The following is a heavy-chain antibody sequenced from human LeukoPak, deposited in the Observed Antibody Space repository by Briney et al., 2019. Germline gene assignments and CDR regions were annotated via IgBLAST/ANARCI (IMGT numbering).Heavy chain of an antibody. J-gene: IGHJ6*02. CDR2: ICWNSGSI. CDR1: GFTFDDYA. Sequence: PGGSLRLSCAASGFTFDDYAMHWVRQAPGKGLEWVSGICWNSGSIGYADSVKGRFTISRDNAKNSLYLQMNSLRAEDTALYYCARGLFTRGGPMDVWGQGTTVTVSS. V-gene: IGHV3-9*01. CDR3: ARGLFTRGGPMDV. D-gene: IGHD3-10*01.